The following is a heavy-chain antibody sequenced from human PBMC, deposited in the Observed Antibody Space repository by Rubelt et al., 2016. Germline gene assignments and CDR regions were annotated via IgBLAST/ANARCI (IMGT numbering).Heavy chain of an antibody. CDR2: IYHSGST. J-gene: IGHJ6*02. D-gene: IGHD4-17*01. CDR1: GYSISSGYY. Sequence: QVQLQESGPGLVKPSETLSLTCTVSGYSISSGYYWGWIRQPPGKGLEWIGSIYHSGSTYYNPSLKGRVTISVDTSKKQFSLKRSSVTAADTAVYYCASEGSTVTTRDYYYDGMDVWGQGTTVTVSS. V-gene: IGHV4-38-2*02. CDR3: ASEGSTVTTRDYYYDGMDV.